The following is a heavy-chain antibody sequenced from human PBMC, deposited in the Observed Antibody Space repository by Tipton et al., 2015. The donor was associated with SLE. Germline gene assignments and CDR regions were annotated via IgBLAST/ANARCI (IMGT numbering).Heavy chain of an antibody. D-gene: IGHD2-2*01. CDR2: INHSGST. CDR3: ARYSKHGEVVVPAAKGYYMDV. V-gene: IGHV4-34*01. J-gene: IGHJ6*03. CDR1: GGSFSGYY. Sequence: TLSLTCAVYGGSFSGYYWSWIRQPPGKGLEWIGEINHSGSTNYNPSLKSRVTILVDTSKNQFSLKLSSVTAADTAVYYCARYSKHGEVVVPAAKGYYMDVWGKGTTVTVSS.